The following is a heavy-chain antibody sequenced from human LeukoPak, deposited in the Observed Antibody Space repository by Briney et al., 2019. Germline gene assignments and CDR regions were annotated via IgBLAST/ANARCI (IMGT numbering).Heavy chain of an antibody. J-gene: IGHJ4*02. CDR1: GFTFSSYA. V-gene: IGHV3-23*01. Sequence: GGSLRLSCAASGFTFSSYAMNWVRQAPGKGLEWVAGISSGDRTFHAECVKGRFTISRDKSKDTLYLPMNSLRAEDTAVYYCAKDATASPYFHWFDNWGQGTQVIVSS. CDR3: AKDATASPYFHWFDN. D-gene: IGHD3-9*01. CDR2: ISSGDRT.